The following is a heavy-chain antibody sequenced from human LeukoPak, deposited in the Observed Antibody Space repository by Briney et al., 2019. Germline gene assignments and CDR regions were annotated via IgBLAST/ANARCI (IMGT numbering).Heavy chain of an antibody. CDR1: GGPFSGYY. CDR2: INHSGST. D-gene: IGHD3-22*01. J-gene: IGHJ4*02. Sequence: SETLSLTCAVYGGPFSGYYWSWIRQPPGKGLEWIGEINHSGSTNYNPSLKSRVTISVDTSKNQFSLKLSSVTAADTAVYYCARVKGAARYYYDSSGYDARRHFDYWGQGTLVTVSS. CDR3: ARVKGAARYYYDSSGYDARRHFDY. V-gene: IGHV4-34*01.